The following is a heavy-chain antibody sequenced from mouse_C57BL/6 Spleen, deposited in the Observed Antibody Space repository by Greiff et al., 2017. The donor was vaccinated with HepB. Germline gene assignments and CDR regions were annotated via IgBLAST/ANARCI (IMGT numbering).Heavy chain of an antibody. D-gene: IGHD2-4*01. V-gene: IGHV5-17*01. CDR1: GFTFSDYG. Sequence: EVMLVESGGGLVKPGGSLKLSCAASGFTFSDYGMHWVRQAPEKGLEWVAYISSGSSTIYYADTVKGRFTISRDNAKNTLFLQMTSLRSEDTAMYYCARPAYYDYDDYAMDYWGQGTSVTVSS. CDR2: ISSGSSTI. J-gene: IGHJ4*01. CDR3: ARPAYYDYDDYAMDY.